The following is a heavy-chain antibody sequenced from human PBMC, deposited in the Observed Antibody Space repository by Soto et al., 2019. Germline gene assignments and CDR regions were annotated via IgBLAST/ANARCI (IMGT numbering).Heavy chain of an antibody. J-gene: IGHJ5*02. Sequence: QVQLVQSGAEVRKTGSSVKVSCKASGGSFSYYGISWVRQAPGQGLEWMGGINPVFATAKYAQKLQGRVTISADASTKTVYMELSSLRSEDTAVYYCARSGEAYYDVLTGYYKGSWFDPWGQGTPVTVSS. CDR1: GGSFSYYG. V-gene: IGHV1-69*01. CDR2: INPVFATA. D-gene: IGHD3-9*01. CDR3: ARSGEAYYDVLTGYYKGSWFDP.